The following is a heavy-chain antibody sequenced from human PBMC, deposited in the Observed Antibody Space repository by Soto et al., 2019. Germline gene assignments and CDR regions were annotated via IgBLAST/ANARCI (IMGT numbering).Heavy chain of an antibody. D-gene: IGHD4-17*01. V-gene: IGHV1-69*01. Sequence: QVQLVQSGAEVKKPGSSVKVSCKASGGTFSSYAISWVRQAPGQGLEWMGGIIPIFGTANYAQKFQGRVTITADESTSTAYMELSSLRSEDMAVYYCARATTVTTLGVVRWFDPWGQGTLVTVSS. CDR3: ARATTVTTLGVVRWFDP. CDR2: IIPIFGTA. J-gene: IGHJ5*02. CDR1: GGTFSSYA.